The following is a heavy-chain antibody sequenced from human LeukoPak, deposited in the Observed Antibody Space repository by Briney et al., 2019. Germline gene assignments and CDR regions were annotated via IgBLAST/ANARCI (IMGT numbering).Heavy chain of an antibody. CDR1: GYTFTSYY. J-gene: IGHJ6*03. D-gene: IGHD6-6*01. V-gene: IGHV1-46*01. CDR2: INPSGGST. Sequence: ASVKVSCKASGYTFTSYYMHWVRQAPGQGLEWMGIINPSGGSTSYAQKFQGRVTMTRDTSTSTVYMELSSLRSEDTAVYYCARPRYSSSSHSSYYYYMDVWGKGTTVTVSS. CDR3: ARPRYSSSSHSSYYYYMDV.